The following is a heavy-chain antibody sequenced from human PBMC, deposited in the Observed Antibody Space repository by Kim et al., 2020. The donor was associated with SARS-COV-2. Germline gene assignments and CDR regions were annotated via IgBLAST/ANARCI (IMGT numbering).Heavy chain of an antibody. D-gene: IGHD3-3*01. V-gene: IGHV4-39*01. CDR1: GDSISSTRYY. J-gene: IGHJ4*02. CDR2: IYYTGTT. Sequence: SETLSLTCLVSGDSISSTRYYWGWTRQPPGKGLEWIGTIYYTGTTYYNPSLRSRVTISVDPSKNQFSLSLTSVVASDTSVYFCARHVGADFWSGYPDKWGQGTLVSVSS. CDR3: ARHVGADFWSGYPDK.